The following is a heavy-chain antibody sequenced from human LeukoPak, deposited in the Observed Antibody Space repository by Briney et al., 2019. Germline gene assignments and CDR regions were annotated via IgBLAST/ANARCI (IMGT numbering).Heavy chain of an antibody. Sequence: GGSLRLSCAASGFSVSDYYMNWVRQAPGKGLEWVASIRYDGSLKYYADSVKGRFTISRDNSKNTLYLQMNSPRAEDTAVYYCAKNNYDGSGYYSSFDSWGQGTLVTVSS. CDR2: IRYDGSLK. J-gene: IGHJ4*02. CDR3: AKNNYDGSGYYSSFDS. D-gene: IGHD3-22*01. CDR1: GFSVSDYY. V-gene: IGHV3-30*02.